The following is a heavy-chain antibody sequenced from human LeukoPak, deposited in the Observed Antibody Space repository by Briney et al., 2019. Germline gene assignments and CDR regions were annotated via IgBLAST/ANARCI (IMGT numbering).Heavy chain of an antibody. J-gene: IGHJ4*02. CDR2: IYSDGNT. Sequence: GGSLRLSCAASGFTVSSNYMNWVRQAPGKGLEWVSVIYSDGNTYYADSVKGRFTISRDNSKSTLYLQMNSLRAEDTAVYYCARAQGTLWGQGALVTVSS. CDR1: GFTVSSNY. CDR3: ARAQGTL. V-gene: IGHV3-53*01.